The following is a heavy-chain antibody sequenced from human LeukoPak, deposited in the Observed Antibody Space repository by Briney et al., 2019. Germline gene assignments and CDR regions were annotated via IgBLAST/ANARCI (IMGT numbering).Heavy chain of an antibody. CDR2: INPDGSHK. D-gene: IGHD5-18*01. CDR3: ARDFGNTARYY. CDR1: GFTFSNYW. Sequence: GGSLRLSCAASGFTFSNYWMSWVRQAPGKGLEWLANINPDGSHKYYVDSVKGRFTISRDNAKNSLYLQMNSLRAEDTVVYYCARDFGNTARYYWGQGTLVTVSS. V-gene: IGHV3-7*01. J-gene: IGHJ4*02.